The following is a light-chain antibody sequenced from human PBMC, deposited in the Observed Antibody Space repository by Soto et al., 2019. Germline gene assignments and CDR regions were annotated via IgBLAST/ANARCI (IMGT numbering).Light chain of an antibody. Sequence: DIQMTQSPYSLSASVGDRVTITCRASQGISSWLAWYQQKPEKAPKSLSDEASSLHSGIPSRCSGTGSGTECTRTVSNLQPEDLATYDGQQDHSYAHTFGGGNKGESK. J-gene: IGKJ4*01. CDR3: QQDHSYAHT. V-gene: IGKV1D-16*01. CDR2: EAS. CDR1: QGISSW.